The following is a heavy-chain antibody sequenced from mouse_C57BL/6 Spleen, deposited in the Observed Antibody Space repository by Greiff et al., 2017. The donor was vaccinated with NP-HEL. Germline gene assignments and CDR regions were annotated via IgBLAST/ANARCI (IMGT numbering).Heavy chain of an antibody. J-gene: IGHJ1*03. Sequence: QVQLQQSGAELVRPGASVKLSCKASGYTFTDYYINWVKQRPGQGLEWIARIYPGSGNTYYNEKFKGKATLTAEKSSSTAYMQLSSLTSEDSAVYFCATVVATGGYFDVWGTGTTVTVSS. V-gene: IGHV1-76*01. D-gene: IGHD1-1*01. CDR3: ATVVATGGYFDV. CDR2: IYPGSGNT. CDR1: GYTFTDYY.